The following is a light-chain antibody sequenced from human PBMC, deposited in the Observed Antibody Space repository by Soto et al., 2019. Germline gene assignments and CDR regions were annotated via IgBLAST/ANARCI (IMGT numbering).Light chain of an antibody. CDR1: QSVSSN. Sequence: EIVMTQSPATLSVSPGERATLSCRASQSVSSNLAWYQQKPGQAPRLLLPGASTRATGIPARFSGSGSGTDFTLTNSSLQSADFAVYHCQQYNYWPPWTFGQGTKVEIK. J-gene: IGKJ1*01. CDR3: QQYNYWPPWT. CDR2: GAS. V-gene: IGKV3-15*01.